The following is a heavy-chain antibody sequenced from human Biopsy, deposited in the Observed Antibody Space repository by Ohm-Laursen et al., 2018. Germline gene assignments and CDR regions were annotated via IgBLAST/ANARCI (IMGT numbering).Heavy chain of an antibody. D-gene: IGHD3-3*01. V-gene: IGHV4-39*01. CDR1: GGSISDSTYH. CDR2: IYYSGNT. CDR3: ARQVDFWSGYVDY. Sequence: SETLSLTCTVSGGSISDSTYHWGWIRQSPGKGLEWIGNIYYSGNTDYSPSLKSRVTMSGDTSNNHFSLKLRSVTAADTAVYYCARQVDFWSGYVDYWGQGTLVAVSS. J-gene: IGHJ4*02.